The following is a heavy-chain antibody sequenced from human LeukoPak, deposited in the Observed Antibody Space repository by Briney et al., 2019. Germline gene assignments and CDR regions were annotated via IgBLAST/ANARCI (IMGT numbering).Heavy chain of an antibody. Sequence: SETLSLTCTVSGRSIISYYWSWLRQPPGKGLEWVGYIYYSGTTNYNPPLKSRVTISIDTSKNQFSLTLSSVTAADTAVYYCARAGSSGSFYNRGCYFDYWGQGTLVAVSS. V-gene: IGHV4-59*01. CDR3: ARAGSSGSFYNRGCYFDY. CDR1: GRSIISYY. J-gene: IGHJ4*02. CDR2: IYYSGTT. D-gene: IGHD3-10*01.